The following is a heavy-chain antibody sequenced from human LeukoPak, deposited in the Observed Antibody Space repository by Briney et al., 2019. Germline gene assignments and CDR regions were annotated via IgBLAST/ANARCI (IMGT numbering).Heavy chain of an antibody. Sequence: SETLSLTCAVYGGSFSGYYWCWIRQPPGKGLEWIGEINHSGSTNYNPSLKSRVTISVDTSKNQFPLKLSSVTAADTAVYYCARVEGDSGYDSHWFDPWGQGTLVTVSS. CDR1: GGSFSGYY. D-gene: IGHD5-12*01. V-gene: IGHV4-34*01. J-gene: IGHJ5*02. CDR2: INHSGST. CDR3: ARVEGDSGYDSHWFDP.